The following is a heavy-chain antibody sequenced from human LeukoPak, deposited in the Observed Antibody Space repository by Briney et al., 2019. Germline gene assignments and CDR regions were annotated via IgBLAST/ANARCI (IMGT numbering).Heavy chain of an antibody. J-gene: IGHJ6*02. CDR3: ARVAVAYGMDV. V-gene: IGHV4-4*02. CDR1: GGPISSSNW. CDR2: IDHSGST. D-gene: IGHD6-19*01. Sequence: SETLSLTCAVSGGPISSSNWRSWVRQPPGKGLEWIGEIDHSGSTNYNPSLKSRVTISVDKSKNQFSLKLSSVTAADTAVYYCARVAVAYGMDVWGQGTTVTVSS.